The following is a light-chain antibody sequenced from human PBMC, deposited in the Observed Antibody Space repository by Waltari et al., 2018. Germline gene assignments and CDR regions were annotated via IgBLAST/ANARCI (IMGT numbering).Light chain of an antibody. CDR3: QQHGTLPAT. V-gene: IGKV3-20*01. Sequence: EIVLPQSPGTASLSPGERATLPCRASQSVGSSSLAWYQQKPGQAPRLVIYRASRRATGIPDRFSGSGSGTDFSLTISRLEPEDFAVYYCQQHGTLPATFGQGTKVEIK. CDR2: RAS. J-gene: IGKJ1*01. CDR1: QSVGSSS.